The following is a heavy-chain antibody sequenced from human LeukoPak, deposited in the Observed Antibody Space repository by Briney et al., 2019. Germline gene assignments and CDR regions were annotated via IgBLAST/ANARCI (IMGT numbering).Heavy chain of an antibody. CDR1: GFTVSSNY. CDR3: ARVNLVRGVSDF. CDR2: IYDGGAP. V-gene: IGHV3-66*01. Sequence: GGSLRLSCAASGFTVSSNYMTWVPPAPGKGLEWVSIIYDGGAPDYTDSVKGRFTISRDNSENTLYLQMHSLRAEDTAVYFCARVNLVRGVSDFWGQGTLVIVSP. D-gene: IGHD3-10*01. J-gene: IGHJ4*02.